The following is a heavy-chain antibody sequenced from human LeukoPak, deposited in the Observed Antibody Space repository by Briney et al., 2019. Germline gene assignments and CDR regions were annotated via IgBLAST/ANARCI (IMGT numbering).Heavy chain of an antibody. CDR1: GGTFSSYA. CDR3: AREGESYNHYYDSSGYSQSNWFDP. D-gene: IGHD3-22*01. CDR2: IIPIFGTA. Sequence: ASVKASCKASGGTFSSYAISWVRQAPGQGLEWMGGIIPIFGTANYAQKFQGRVTITADKSTSTAYMELSSLRSEDTAVYYCAREGESYNHYYDSSGYSQSNWFDPWGQGTLVTVSS. V-gene: IGHV1-69*06. J-gene: IGHJ5*02.